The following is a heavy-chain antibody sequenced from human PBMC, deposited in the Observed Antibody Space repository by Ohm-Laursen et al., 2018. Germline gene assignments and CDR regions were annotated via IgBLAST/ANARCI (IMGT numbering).Heavy chain of an antibody. CDR1: GFTFTSYG. J-gene: IGHJ4*02. D-gene: IGHD1-7*01. V-gene: IGHV3-30*18. Sequence: SLRLSCTASGFTFTSYGMHWVRQPPSKGLEWLAIISYDGSNTNYADSVKDRFTISRDNSENTLYLQMNSLGAEDTAVYYCAKDFRTGINWNYGGHFGYWGQGTLVTVSS. CDR2: ISYDGSNT. CDR3: AKDFRTGINWNYGGHFGY.